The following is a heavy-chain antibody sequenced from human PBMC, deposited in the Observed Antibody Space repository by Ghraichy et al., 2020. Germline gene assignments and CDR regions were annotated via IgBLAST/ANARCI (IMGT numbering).Heavy chain of an antibody. Sequence: GESLRLSCAASGFTISNYVMCWVRQTPGQGLEWVSTIGPGGDTYYADSVRGLFIISREISKNTLYLELHSLRAEDTAIYYCAPLSGTTGGGQGTLVTVSS. CDR3: APLSGTTG. D-gene: IGHD1-7*01. CDR2: IGPGGDT. J-gene: IGHJ4*02. CDR1: GFTISNYV. V-gene: IGHV3-23*01.